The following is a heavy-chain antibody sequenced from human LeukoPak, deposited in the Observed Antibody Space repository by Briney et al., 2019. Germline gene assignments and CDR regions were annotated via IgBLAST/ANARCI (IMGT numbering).Heavy chain of an antibody. Sequence: GASLRLSCAASGFRFSASAMHWVRQPSGKGLEWVGHIRTKALSYATAYAASVKGRFTFSRDDSKNTAYLEMNSLKIEDTAVYYCTRHGATTVTDCWGQGTLVTVSS. D-gene: IGHD4-17*01. J-gene: IGHJ4*02. CDR3: TRHGATTVTDC. CDR2: IRTKALSYAT. CDR1: GFRFSASA. V-gene: IGHV3-73*01.